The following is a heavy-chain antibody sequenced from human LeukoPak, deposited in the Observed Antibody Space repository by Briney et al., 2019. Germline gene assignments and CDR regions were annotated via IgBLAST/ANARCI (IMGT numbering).Heavy chain of an antibody. Sequence: PGGSMRLSCAASGFTFSSYSMNWVRQAPGKGLEWVSSISSSSSYIYYADSVKGRFTISRDNAKNSLYLQVNSLRAEDTAVYYCARDSPVGLTLGYWGQGTLVTVSS. CDR2: ISSSSSYI. D-gene: IGHD2-15*01. CDR1: GFTFSSYS. CDR3: ARDSPVGLTLGY. V-gene: IGHV3-21*01. J-gene: IGHJ4*02.